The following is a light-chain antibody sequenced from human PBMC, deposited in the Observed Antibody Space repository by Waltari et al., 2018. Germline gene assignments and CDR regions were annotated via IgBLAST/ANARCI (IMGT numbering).Light chain of an antibody. CDR3: HVWHPHVDPGV. V-gene: IGLV3-21*04. CDR2: YDS. Sequence: SYVVTQPPSVSVAPGGAATTTCGGANIGTYIAHWYQQKAGQAPVLVSFYDSDRPSGSPDRFSGSTSGNTATLTISRVEAGDEARYYCHVWHPHVDPGVFGTGTEVTVL. J-gene: IGLJ1*01. CDR1: NIGTYI.